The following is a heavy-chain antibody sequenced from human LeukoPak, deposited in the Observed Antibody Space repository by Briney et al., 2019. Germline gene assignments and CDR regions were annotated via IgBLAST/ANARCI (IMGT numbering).Heavy chain of an antibody. D-gene: IGHD2-2*01. Sequence: PSETLSLTCAVSGGSISSSNWWSWVRQPPGKGLEWIGEIYHSGSTNYNPSLKSRVAISVDTSKNQFSLKLSSVTAADTAVYYCARDVVAAVGSFDYWGQGTQVTVSS. CDR2: IYHSGST. CDR1: GGSISSSNW. J-gene: IGHJ4*02. V-gene: IGHV4-4*02. CDR3: ARDVVAAVGSFDY.